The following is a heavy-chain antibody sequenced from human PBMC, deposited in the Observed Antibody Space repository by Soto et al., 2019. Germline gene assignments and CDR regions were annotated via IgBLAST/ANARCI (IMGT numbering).Heavy chain of an antibody. J-gene: IGHJ4*02. CDR2: ISYDGSNK. CDR3: ARTVPGGSAVRGVIGY. D-gene: IGHD3-10*01. Sequence: WVSLRLTCVVSGFTFSSYSWHWVRQAPGKGLEWVAVISYDGSNKYYADSVKGRFTISRDNSKNTLYLQMNSLRAEDTAVYYSARTVPGGSAVRGVIGYRGKGTLVTVSS. V-gene: IGHV3-30-3*01. CDR1: GFTFSSYS.